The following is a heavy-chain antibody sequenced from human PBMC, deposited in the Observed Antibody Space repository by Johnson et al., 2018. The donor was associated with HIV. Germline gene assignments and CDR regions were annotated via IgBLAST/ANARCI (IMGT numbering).Heavy chain of an antibody. J-gene: IGHJ3*02. Sequence: QVQLVESGGGVVQPGRSLRLSCAASGFTFSSYGMHWVRQAPGKGLEWVAVISYDGSNKYYADSVKGRFTISRDNAKNSLYLQMNSLRAEDTAVYYCAKEGLGYDSSGYPTNAFDIWGQGTMVTVSS. V-gene: IGHV3-30*19. D-gene: IGHD3-22*01. CDR1: GFTFSSYG. CDR3: AKEGLGYDSSGYPTNAFDI. CDR2: ISYDGSNK.